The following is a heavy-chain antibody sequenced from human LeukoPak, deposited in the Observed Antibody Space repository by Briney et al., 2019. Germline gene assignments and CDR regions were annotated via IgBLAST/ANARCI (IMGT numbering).Heavy chain of an antibody. CDR2: INPSGGST. V-gene: IGHV1-46*01. Sequence: ASVKVSCKASGYTFTSYYMHWVRQAPGQGLEWMGLINPSGGSTSYAQKFQGRVTMTRDTSTSTVYMELSSLRSEDTAVYYCARGGKRYYDSSGYSTVNWGQGTLVTVSS. CDR1: GYTFTSYY. D-gene: IGHD3-22*01. J-gene: IGHJ4*02. CDR3: ARGGKRYYDSSGYSTVN.